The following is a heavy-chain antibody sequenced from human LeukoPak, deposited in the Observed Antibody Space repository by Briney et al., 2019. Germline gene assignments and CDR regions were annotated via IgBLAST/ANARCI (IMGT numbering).Heavy chain of an antibody. Sequence: SQPLSLTCAISGDSVSSNSVTWNWIRQSPSRGLEWLGRTYYRSTWYNEYAVSVRGRITVNPDTSKNQFSLHLNSVTPEDTAVYYCARRLTQYDCFDPWGQGILVTVSS. V-gene: IGHV6-1*01. CDR1: GDSVSSNSVT. J-gene: IGHJ5*02. CDR3: ARRLTQYDCFDP. D-gene: IGHD2-2*01. CDR2: TYYRSTWYN.